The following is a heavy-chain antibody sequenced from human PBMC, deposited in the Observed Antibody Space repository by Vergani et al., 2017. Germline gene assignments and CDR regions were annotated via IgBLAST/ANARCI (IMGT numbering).Heavy chain of an antibody. CDR1: GFTFSSYS. Sequence: EVQLVESGGGLVKPGGSLRLSCAASGFTFSSYSMNWVRQAPGKGLEWVSSISSSSSYIYYADSVKGRFTISRDNAKNSLYLQMNSLRAEDTAVYYCARENGYCSSTSCYSLDYWGQGTLVTVSS. CDR3: ARENGYCSSTSCYSLDY. V-gene: IGHV3-21*01. J-gene: IGHJ4*02. D-gene: IGHD2-2*01. CDR2: ISSSSSYI.